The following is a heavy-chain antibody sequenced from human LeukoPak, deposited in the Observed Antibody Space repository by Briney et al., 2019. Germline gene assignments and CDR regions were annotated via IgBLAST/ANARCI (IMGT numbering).Heavy chain of an antibody. CDR3: TRVSIHGDSDY. V-gene: IGHV4-59*01. CDR1: GGSINDYY. Sequence: SETLSLSCTVSGGSINDYYWSWIRQSPGKGLEWIGYIYYTGRTKYNPSVQSRVTISVDTFKNQFSLNLRSVTSADTAVYFCTRVSIHGDSDYWGQGTLVTVSS. CDR2: IYYTGRT. J-gene: IGHJ4*02.